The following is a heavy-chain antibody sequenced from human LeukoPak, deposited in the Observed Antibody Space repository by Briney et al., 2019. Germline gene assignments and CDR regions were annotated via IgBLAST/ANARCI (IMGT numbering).Heavy chain of an antibody. CDR3: ARAGLLEQLVNPPLYMDV. CDR2: IYYSGTT. J-gene: IGHJ6*03. CDR1: GGSISSSSYY. V-gene: IGHV4-39*07. Sequence: KTSETLSLTCTVSGGSISSSSYYWGWIRQPPGKGLEWIVSIYYSGTTHYNPSLKSRVTISVDTSKNQFSLKLSSVTAADTAVYYCARAGLLEQLVNPPLYMDVWGKGTTVTVSS. D-gene: IGHD6-13*01.